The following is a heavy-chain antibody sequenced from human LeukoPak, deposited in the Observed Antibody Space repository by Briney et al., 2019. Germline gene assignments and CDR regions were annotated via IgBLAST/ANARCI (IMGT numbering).Heavy chain of an antibody. J-gene: IGHJ6*02. V-gene: IGHV3-48*03. D-gene: IGHD6-13*01. CDR3: ARALFSSWYSGYYYGMDV. Sequence: PGGSLRLSCAASGFTFSSYEMNWVRQAPGKGLEWVSYIRSSGSTIYYADSVKGRFTISRDNAKNSLYLQMNSLRAEDTAVYYCARALFSSWYSGYYYGMDVWGQGTTVTVSS. CDR1: GFTFSSYE. CDR2: IRSSGSTI.